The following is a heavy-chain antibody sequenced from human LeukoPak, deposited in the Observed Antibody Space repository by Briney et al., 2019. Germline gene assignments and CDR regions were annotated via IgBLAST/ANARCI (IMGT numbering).Heavy chain of an antibody. J-gene: IGHJ4*02. V-gene: IGHV4-34*01. CDR2: INRSGGT. CDR3: ARGPRF. CDR1: GGYFSSYS. Sequence: SETLSLTCAVYGGYFSSYSWTWIRQSPGKGLEWIGEINRSGGTNYNPSLKSRVTISLDTSKNRFFLKLSSVTAADTAVYYCARGPRFWGQGTLVTVSS.